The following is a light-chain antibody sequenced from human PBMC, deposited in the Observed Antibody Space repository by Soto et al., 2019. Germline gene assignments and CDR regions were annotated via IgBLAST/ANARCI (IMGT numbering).Light chain of an antibody. Sequence: EIVLTQSPGTLSLSPGERATLSWRASQSVSNNYLAWYQQKPGQAPRLLIYGASNRATGIPDRFSGSGSGTDFTLTINRLAPEDFAVYYCQQRSKWPITFGQGTRLEIK. J-gene: IGKJ5*01. CDR1: QSVSNNY. CDR2: GAS. V-gene: IGKV3D-20*02. CDR3: QQRSKWPIT.